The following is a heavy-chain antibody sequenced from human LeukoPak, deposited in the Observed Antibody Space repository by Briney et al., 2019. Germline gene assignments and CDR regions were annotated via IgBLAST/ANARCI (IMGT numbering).Heavy chain of an antibody. CDR1: GFTSSDYK. V-gene: IGHV3-11*04. CDR3: ARDHGYSYDY. CDR2: ITSGGSTI. J-gene: IGHJ4*02. Sequence: GGSMSPSSAASGFTSSDYKLSWLRPPPEGGEGRVLFITSGGSTIYYADSVKGRSTISRDNANNSQYLQRSSLRAEDTAVYYCARDHGYSYDYWGQGTLVTVSS. D-gene: IGHD5-18*01.